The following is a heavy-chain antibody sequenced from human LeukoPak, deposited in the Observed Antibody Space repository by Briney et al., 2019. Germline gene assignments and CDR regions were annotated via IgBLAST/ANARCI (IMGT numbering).Heavy chain of an antibody. J-gene: IGHJ4*02. CDR3: ARDLGIQLWPRLDY. CDR1: GGSISTYY. D-gene: IGHD5-18*01. V-gene: IGHV4-4*07. Sequence: SETLSLTYTVSGGSISTYYWNWIRQPAGKGLEWIGRIYTSGSTNYNPSLKSRVTISVDTSKNQFSLKLSSVTAADTAVYYCARDLGIQLWPRLDYWGQGNLVTVSS. CDR2: IYTSGST.